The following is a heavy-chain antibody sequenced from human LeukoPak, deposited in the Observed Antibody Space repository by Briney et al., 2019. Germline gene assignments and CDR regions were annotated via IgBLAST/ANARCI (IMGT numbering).Heavy chain of an antibody. V-gene: IGHV3-53*01. Sequence: QAGGPLRLSCAASGFTVSSSYMSWVRQAPGKGLEWVSVIYSGGSTYYADSVKGRFTISRDNSKNTLYLQMNSLRAEDTAVYYCARRPETYCYDSSGYYYDYWGQGTLVTVSS. CDR1: GFTVSSSY. CDR2: IYSGGST. CDR3: ARRPETYCYDSSGYYYDY. J-gene: IGHJ4*02. D-gene: IGHD3-22*01.